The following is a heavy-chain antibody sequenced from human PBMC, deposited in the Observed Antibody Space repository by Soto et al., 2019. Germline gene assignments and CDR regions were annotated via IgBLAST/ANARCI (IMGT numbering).Heavy chain of an antibody. D-gene: IGHD6-13*01. J-gene: IGHJ4*02. V-gene: IGHV1-3*01. CDR3: ARDGEDKAAAAMVY. CDR2: FNAGDGDT. Sequence: QVQLVQSGAEVKKPGASVRVSCKASGNTITCCAMHWVRQAPGQRPEWMGWFNAGDGDTKYSQNFQGRFTIIRDTSASTVYMELSSLRPEDTAVYYCARDGEDKAAAAMVYWGQGTLVTVSS. CDR1: GNTITCCA.